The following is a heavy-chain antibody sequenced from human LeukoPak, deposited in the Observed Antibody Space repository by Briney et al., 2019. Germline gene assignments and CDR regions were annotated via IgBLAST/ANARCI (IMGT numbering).Heavy chain of an antibody. V-gene: IGHV4-30-2*01. D-gene: IGHD3-22*01. J-gene: IGHJ3*02. CDR1: GGSISSGTYS. CDR3: ARQRITMIVVVFDAFDI. CDR2: IYHSGTT. Sequence: PSETLSLTCAVSGGSISSGTYSWSWIRQPPGKGLEYIGYIYHSGTTYYNPSLKSRVTISVDRSKNQFSLRLRSVTAADTAVYYCARQRITMIVVVFDAFDIWGQGTMVTVSS.